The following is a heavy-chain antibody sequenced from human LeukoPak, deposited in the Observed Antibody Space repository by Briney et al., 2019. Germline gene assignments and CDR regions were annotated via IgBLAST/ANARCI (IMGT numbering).Heavy chain of an antibody. CDR1: GFTFSGSA. Sequence: GGSLRLSCAASGFTFSGSAMHWVRQASGKGLEWVGRIRSKANSYATAYAASVKGRFTISRDDSKNTAYLQMNSLKTEDTAVYYCTRPPKDYYDSSGYYYDAFDIWGQGTMVTVSS. D-gene: IGHD3-22*01. CDR2: IRSKANSYAT. V-gene: IGHV3-73*01. CDR3: TRPPKDYYDSSGYYYDAFDI. J-gene: IGHJ3*02.